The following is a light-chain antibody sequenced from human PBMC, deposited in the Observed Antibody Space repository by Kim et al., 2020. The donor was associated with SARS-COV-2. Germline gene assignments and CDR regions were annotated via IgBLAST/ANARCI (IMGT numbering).Light chain of an antibody. J-gene: IGLJ2*01. CDR1: ALPKQY. CDR3: QSAVSSGTYVV. CDR2: KDS. V-gene: IGLV3-25*03. Sequence: SYELTQPPSVSVSPGQTARITCSGDALPKQYAYWYQQKPGQAPVLVIYKDSERPSGIPERFSGSSSGTTVTLTISGVQAEDEADYYCQSAVSSGTYVVFGGGTQLTVL.